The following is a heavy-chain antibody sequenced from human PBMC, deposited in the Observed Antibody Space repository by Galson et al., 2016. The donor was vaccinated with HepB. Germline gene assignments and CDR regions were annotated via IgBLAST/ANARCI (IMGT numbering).Heavy chain of an antibody. CDR1: EFTVSNKY. V-gene: IGHV3-53*01. J-gene: IGHJ1*01. CDR2: IYAGGTP. D-gene: IGHD3-10*01. CDR3: SKAVASCYFGAGALLGFAS. Sequence: SLRLSCAASEFTVSNKYMAWVRQAPGKGLEWLSVIYAGGTPYYSDSARGRFIISRDSSTNTLPLNMKNLRVEDTAIYYCSKAVASCYFGAGALLGFASCGQGTLVSVS.